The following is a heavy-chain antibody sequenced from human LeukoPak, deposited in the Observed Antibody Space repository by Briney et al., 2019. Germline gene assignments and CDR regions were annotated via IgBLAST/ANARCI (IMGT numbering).Heavy chain of an antibody. CDR3: ARSLGSGRYYFDY. Sequence: PGGSLRLSCAASGFTFGVYAMTWVRQAPGRGLEWVSTISDNTYYSDSVKGRFTISRDDSKSTLFLQMSSLTVEDTAIYHCARSLGSGRYYFDYWGQGILVTVSS. D-gene: IGHD6-19*01. V-gene: IGHV3-23*01. CDR2: ISDNT. CDR1: GFTFGVYA. J-gene: IGHJ4*02.